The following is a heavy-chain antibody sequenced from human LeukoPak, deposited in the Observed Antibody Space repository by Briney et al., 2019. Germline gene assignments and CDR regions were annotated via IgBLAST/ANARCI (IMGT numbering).Heavy chain of an antibody. CDR2: INSDGTIT. V-gene: IGHV3-74*01. CDR1: GFTFRNYW. Sequence: PGGSLRLSCAASGFTFRNYWMHWVRQAPGKGLVWVSRINSDGTITSYADSVKGRFTVSRDNAKNTMYLQMNSLRAEDTAVYYCARVSSLEWLFPDFWGQGTLVTVSS. D-gene: IGHD3-3*01. J-gene: IGHJ4*02. CDR3: ARVSSLEWLFPDF.